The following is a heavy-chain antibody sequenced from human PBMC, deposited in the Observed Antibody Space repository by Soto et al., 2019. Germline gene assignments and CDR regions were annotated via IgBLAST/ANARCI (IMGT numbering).Heavy chain of an antibody. CDR3: ARVSVPTHHYDPLGP. V-gene: IGHV3-30*04. D-gene: IGHD3-22*01. CDR2: ISGSGNRQ. CDR1: GFTFDLYT. J-gene: IGHJ5*02. Sequence: QVQLVESGGGVVHPERSLRLSCVASGFTFDLYTLHWLRQAPGKGLEWVAVISGSGNRQFYADSVKGRFTISRDNSKNTLYLQMNSLRLVDSAVYYCARVSVPTHHYDPLGPWGQGTLVTVSS.